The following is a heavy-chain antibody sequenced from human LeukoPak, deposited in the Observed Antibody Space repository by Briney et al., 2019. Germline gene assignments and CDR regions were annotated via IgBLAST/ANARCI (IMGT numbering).Heavy chain of an antibody. CDR1: GFTFSSYN. CDR3: AKDREVRGVMS. V-gene: IGHV3-21*01. Sequence: KTGGSLRLSCAASGFTFSSYNMNWVRQAPGKGLEWVSSISGSSSYIYYADSVKGRFTISRGNAKNSLYLQMNSLRAEDTAVYYCAKDREVRGVMSWGQGTLVTVSS. J-gene: IGHJ4*02. CDR2: ISGSSSYI. D-gene: IGHD3-10*01.